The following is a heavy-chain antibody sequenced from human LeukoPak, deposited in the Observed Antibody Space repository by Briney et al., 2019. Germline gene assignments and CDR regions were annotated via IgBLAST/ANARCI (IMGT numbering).Heavy chain of an antibody. D-gene: IGHD1-26*01. Sequence: SETLSLTCTVSGGSISSSSYYWGWIRQPPGKGLEGIGSIYYSGSTYYNPSLKSRVTISVDTSKNQFSLKLSSVTAADTAVYYCARLGGSYYNGYYYYYMDVWGKGTTVTVSS. CDR2: IYYSGST. J-gene: IGHJ6*03. CDR3: ARLGGSYYNGYYYYYMDV. CDR1: GGSISSSSYY. V-gene: IGHV4-39*01.